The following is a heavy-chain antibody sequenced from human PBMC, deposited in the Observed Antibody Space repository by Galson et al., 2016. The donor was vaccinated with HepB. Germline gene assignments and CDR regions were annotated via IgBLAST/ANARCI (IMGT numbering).Heavy chain of an antibody. V-gene: IGHV1-2*02. CDR1: GYTFTGYF. J-gene: IGHJ3*02. D-gene: IGHD3-22*01. CDR2: INPNSGDT. CDR3: ARDFYDSTGCRIRGPFDI. Sequence: SVKVSCKASGYTFTGYFVHWVRQAPGQGLEWMGWINPNSGDTNYAQKFQGSVTMTRDTSITTVYLDLSGLGSDDTAVYYCARDFYDSTGCRIRGPFDIWGQGTMVTVSS.